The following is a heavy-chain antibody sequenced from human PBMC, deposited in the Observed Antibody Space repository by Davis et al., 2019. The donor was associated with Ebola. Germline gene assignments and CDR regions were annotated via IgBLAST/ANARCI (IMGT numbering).Heavy chain of an antibody. Sequence: ASVKVSCKASGFTFTSYDINWVRQATGQGLEWMGWMNPNTGNTGYAQKFQGRVTMTRNTSISTAYMELNSLRAEETALYYCAKGSSWLVLYYYGMDVWGQGTTVTVSS. CDR2: MNPNTGNT. CDR1: GFTFTSYD. CDR3: AKGSSWLVLYYYGMDV. D-gene: IGHD6-13*01. V-gene: IGHV1-8*01. J-gene: IGHJ6*02.